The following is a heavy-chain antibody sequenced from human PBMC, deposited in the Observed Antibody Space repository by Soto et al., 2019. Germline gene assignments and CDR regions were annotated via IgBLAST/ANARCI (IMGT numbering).Heavy chain of an antibody. J-gene: IGHJ4*02. CDR2: IYYTGST. CDR1: AGSISPYY. CDR3: ARGSARNTIFGVVISDLDY. Sequence: SETLSLTCTVSAGSISPYYWGWIRQPPGKGPEWIGYIYYTGSTKYNPSLKSRVTISLDTSKNQFSLKLSSVTAADTAVYYCARGSARNTIFGVVISDLDYWGQGTLVTVSS. V-gene: IGHV4-59*01. D-gene: IGHD3-3*01.